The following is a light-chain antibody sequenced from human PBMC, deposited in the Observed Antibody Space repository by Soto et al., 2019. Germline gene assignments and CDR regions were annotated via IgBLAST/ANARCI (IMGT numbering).Light chain of an antibody. CDR3: NSYTSSSPYV. Sequence: QSVLTQPASVSGSPGQSITISCTGTSSDVGGYNYVSWYQQHPGKAPKLMIYDVSNRPSGVSNRFSGSKSGNTASLTISGLQAEDEADYYCNSYTSSSPYVFVTGTKVTVL. CDR1: SSDVGGYNY. CDR2: DVS. J-gene: IGLJ1*01. V-gene: IGLV2-14*01.